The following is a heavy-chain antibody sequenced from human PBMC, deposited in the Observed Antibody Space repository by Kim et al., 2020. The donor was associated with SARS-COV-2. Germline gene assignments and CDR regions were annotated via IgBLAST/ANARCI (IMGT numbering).Heavy chain of an antibody. CDR3: ARGKGTGYSAFEY. Sequence: YGGAVKGRFTNSRDNAKNTLYLQINSLRAEDTAVYYCARGKGTGYSAFEYWGQGTLVTVSS. D-gene: IGHD3-9*01. V-gene: IGHV3-74*01. J-gene: IGHJ4*02.